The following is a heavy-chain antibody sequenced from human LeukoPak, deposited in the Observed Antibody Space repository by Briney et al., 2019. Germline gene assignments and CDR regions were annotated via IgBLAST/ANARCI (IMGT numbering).Heavy chain of an antibody. V-gene: IGHV3-21*01. CDR3: ARDDYGDHFDY. CDR2: ISSSRSYI. CDR1: GFTFSSYS. J-gene: IGHJ4*02. D-gene: IGHD4-17*01. Sequence: GGSLRLSCAASGFTFSSYSMNWVRPAPGKGLEWVSSISSSRSYIYYADSVKGRFNISRDNAKNSLYLQMTSLRAEDTAVYYCARDDYGDHFDYWGQGTLVTASS.